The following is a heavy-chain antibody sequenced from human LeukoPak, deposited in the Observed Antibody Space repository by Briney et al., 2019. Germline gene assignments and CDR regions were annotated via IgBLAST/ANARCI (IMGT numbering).Heavy chain of an antibody. CDR2: IKQDGSEK. CDR1: GFTFSSYW. Sequence: GGSLRLSCAASGFTFSSYWMGWVRQAPGKGLEWVANIKQDGSEKYYVDSVKGRFTISRDNAKNSLYLQMNSLRAEDTAVYYCARVDGYNLIDYYYGMDVWGQGTTVTVSS. J-gene: IGHJ6*02. CDR3: ARVDGYNLIDYYYGMDV. D-gene: IGHD5-24*01. V-gene: IGHV3-7*01.